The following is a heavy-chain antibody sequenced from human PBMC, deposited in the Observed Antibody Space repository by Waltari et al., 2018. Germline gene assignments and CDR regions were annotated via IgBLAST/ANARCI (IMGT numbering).Heavy chain of an antibody. Sequence: EVQLLESGGGLVQPGGSLRLSCAVSGFTISTFAMNWVRQAPGKGLECVSVIYSGGNTFYADSVKGRFTISRDNSKNTLYLQMNSLRPEDTAVYYCARDISSWFDYWGLGTLVTVSS. V-gene: IGHV3-23*03. J-gene: IGHJ4*02. CDR3: ARDISSWFDY. D-gene: IGHD2-2*01. CDR1: GFTISTFA. CDR2: IYSGGNT.